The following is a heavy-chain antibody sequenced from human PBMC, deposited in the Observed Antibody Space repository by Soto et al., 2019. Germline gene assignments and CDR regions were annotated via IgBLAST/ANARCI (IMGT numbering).Heavy chain of an antibody. Sequence: SETLSLTCTVSGVSISTYYWSWIRQPPGKGLERIGCVYSSGSTYYNPSLRSRVTISVDTSKNQFSLKLSSVTAADTAVYYSGRHLSSYRLTPYSFXYWGQGTLVTVSS. J-gene: IGHJ4*01. CDR1: GVSISTYY. CDR2: VYSSGST. D-gene: IGHD6-6*01. CDR3: GRHLSSYRLTPYSFXY. V-gene: IGHV4-59*08.